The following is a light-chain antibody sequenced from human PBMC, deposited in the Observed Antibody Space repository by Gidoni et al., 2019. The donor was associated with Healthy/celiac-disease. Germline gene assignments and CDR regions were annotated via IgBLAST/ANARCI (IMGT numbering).Light chain of an antibody. CDR1: QSISYW. V-gene: IGKV1-5*03. CDR3: QQYNGYSYT. J-gene: IGKJ2*01. Sequence: DIQMTQSPSTLSASVGDRVTITCRASQSISYWLDWYQQKPGKAPKLLIYKASTLETGVPSRFGGSGSGTEFTLTISSLQPDDFATYYCQQYNGYSYTFGQGTKLEI. CDR2: KAS.